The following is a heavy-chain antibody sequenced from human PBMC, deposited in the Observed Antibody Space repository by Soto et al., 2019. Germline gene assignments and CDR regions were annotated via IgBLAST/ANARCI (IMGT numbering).Heavy chain of an antibody. CDR3: AKDRYGGSGGGLES. V-gene: IGHV3-23*01. CDR2: ITGRGIST. D-gene: IGHD5-18*01. CDR1: GFPFAAGA. Sequence: VQLLESGGGLVRRGAYLRLSCVASGFPFAAGAMNWVRQAPGQGLEWVSTITGRGISTYYADSVRGRFTISRDDSQNTLYLQMNSLRVEDTAVYYCAKDRYGGSGGGLESWGQGALVTVSS. J-gene: IGHJ4*02.